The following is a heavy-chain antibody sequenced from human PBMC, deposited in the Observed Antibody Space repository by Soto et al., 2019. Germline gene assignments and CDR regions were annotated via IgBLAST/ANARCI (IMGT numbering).Heavy chain of an antibody. J-gene: IGHJ6*02. CDR1: GGSITSHY. D-gene: IGHD3-10*01. Sequence: PSETLSLTCSVSGGSITSHYCSWFRQPPGKGLEWIGYIHHSGSTSYNPSPNSRVTMSVDTSKSQFSLKVSSVTAADTALYYCARQGFGQLHGLVDVWGPGTTVTGLL. V-gene: IGHV4-59*08. CDR2: IHHSGST. CDR3: ARQGFGQLHGLVDV.